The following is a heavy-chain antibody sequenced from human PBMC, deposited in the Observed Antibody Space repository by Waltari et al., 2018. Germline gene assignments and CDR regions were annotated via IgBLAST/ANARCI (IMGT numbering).Heavy chain of an antibody. V-gene: IGHV1-69*05. CDR3: ARGQEVVAATLADY. CDR2: IIPIFGTA. D-gene: IGHD2-15*01. CDR1: GGTFSSYA. J-gene: IGHJ4*02. Sequence: QVQLVQSGAEVKKPGSSVKVSCKASGGTFSSYAISWVRQAPGQGLEWMGGIIPIFGTANYAQKFQGRGTITTDESTSTAYMELNSLRAEETAVYYCARGQEVVAATLADYWGQGTLVTVSS.